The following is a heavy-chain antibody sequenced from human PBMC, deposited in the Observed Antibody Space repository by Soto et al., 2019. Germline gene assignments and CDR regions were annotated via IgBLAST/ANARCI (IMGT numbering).Heavy chain of an antibody. V-gene: IGHV1-69*13. CDR2: IIPIFGTA. J-gene: IGHJ4*02. CDR3: ARSESRYCSSTSCYTLDY. D-gene: IGHD2-2*02. CDR1: GGTFSSYA. Sequence: SVKVSCKASGGTFSSYAISWVRQAPGQGLEWMGGIIPIFGTANYAQKLQGRVTITADESTSTAYMELSSLRSEDTAVYYCARSESRYCSSTSCYTLDYWGQGTLVTVSS.